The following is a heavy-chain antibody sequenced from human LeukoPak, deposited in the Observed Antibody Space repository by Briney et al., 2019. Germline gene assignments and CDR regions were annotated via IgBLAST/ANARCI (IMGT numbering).Heavy chain of an antibody. J-gene: IGHJ4*02. D-gene: IGHD3-22*01. CDR3: AKLAHNYDTKVDY. V-gene: IGHV3-23*01. Sequence: GGSLRLSCAASGFTFDDYAMSWVRQAPGKGLEWVSAISDSGGSTYYADSVKGRFTISRDNFKNTLYLQMSSLRAEDTAVYYCAKLAHNYDTKVDYWGQGTLVTVSS. CDR1: GFTFDDYA. CDR2: ISDSGGST.